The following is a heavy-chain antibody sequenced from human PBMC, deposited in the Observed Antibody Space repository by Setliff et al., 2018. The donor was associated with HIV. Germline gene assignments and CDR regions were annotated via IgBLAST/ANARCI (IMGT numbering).Heavy chain of an antibody. CDR1: GDFINSNNFY. D-gene: IGHD2-21*01. CDR2: VYYSGST. CDR3: ARARYSNAMDWHYFDY. J-gene: IGHJ4*02. V-gene: IGHV4-39*01. Sequence: PSETLSLTCVVSGDFINSNNFYWGWMRQSPGKGLEWIGNVYYSGSTYYNPSLKSRVTVAADTSNNQFSLRLTSVTAADTALYFCARARYSNAMDWHYFDYWGQGTMVTVSS.